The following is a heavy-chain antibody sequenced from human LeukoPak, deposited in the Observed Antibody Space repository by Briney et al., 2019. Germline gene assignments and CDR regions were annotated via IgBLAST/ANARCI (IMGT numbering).Heavy chain of an antibody. CDR1: GYSISSGYY. CDR3: AREGSSGYYYDDAFDI. V-gene: IGHV4-61*02. Sequence: PSETLSLTCTVSGYSISSGYYWSWIRQPAGKGLEWIGRIYTSGSTNYNPSLKSRVTISVDTSKNQFSLKLSSVTAADTAVYYCAREGSSGYYYDDAFDIWGQGTMVTVSS. D-gene: IGHD3-22*01. CDR2: IYTSGST. J-gene: IGHJ3*02.